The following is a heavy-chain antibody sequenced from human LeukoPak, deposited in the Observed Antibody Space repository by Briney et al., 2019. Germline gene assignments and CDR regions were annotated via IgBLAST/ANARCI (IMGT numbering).Heavy chain of an antibody. CDR1: GASFSNDYH. CDR2: MGYGGRT. J-gene: IGHJ4*02. Sequence: SETLSLTCTVSGASFSNDYHWGWIRQSPGKGLEWIGTMGYGGRTYFSPSLKSRVSLSIDMSRTYFSLILKSVSAADTAVYYCARTKGRAVGQTAFQYWGQGTLVTVSS. V-gene: IGHV4-39*07. CDR3: ARTKGRAVGQTAFQY. D-gene: IGHD1-26*01.